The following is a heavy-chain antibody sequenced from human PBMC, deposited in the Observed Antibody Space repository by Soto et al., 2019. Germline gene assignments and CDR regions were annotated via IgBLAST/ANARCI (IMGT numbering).Heavy chain of an antibody. V-gene: IGHV3-48*04. CDR1: GFSFNTYA. CDR2: ISSSSSRI. CDR3: ASDPGIAAAGMDY. J-gene: IGHJ4*01. D-gene: IGHD6-25*01. Sequence: EVQLVESGGGLIQPGGSLRLSCAASGFSFNTYAMNWVRQAPGKGLEWISYISSSSSRIYYADSVKGRFTLSRDNAKNPLYLQMNSLRAEDTAVYSCASDPGIAAAGMDYWGHGTLVTVSS.